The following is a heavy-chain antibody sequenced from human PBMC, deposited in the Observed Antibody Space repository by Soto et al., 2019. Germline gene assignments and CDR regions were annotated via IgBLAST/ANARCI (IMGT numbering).Heavy chain of an antibody. Sequence: GGSLRLSCAASGFTFSSYWMSWVRQAPGKGLEWVANIKQDGSEKYYVDSVKGRFTISRDNAKNSLYLQMNSLRAEDTAVYYCARAQRITIFGVAYAPHDYWGQGTLVTVSS. D-gene: IGHD3-3*01. CDR3: ARAQRITIFGVAYAPHDY. CDR1: GFTFSSYW. J-gene: IGHJ4*02. CDR2: IKQDGSEK. V-gene: IGHV3-7*01.